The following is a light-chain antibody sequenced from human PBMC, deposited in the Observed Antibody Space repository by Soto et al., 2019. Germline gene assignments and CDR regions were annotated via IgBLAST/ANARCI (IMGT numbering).Light chain of an antibody. CDR3: CSYAGGYTYL. Sequence: SAPTQPRSVSGATRQSVTISCPGNGNDVGANGCDSCNQQLPGKPPQRSIYEDARWPSGVPDRFSASKSGNTASLTMSGLQAQEEAYYFGCSYAGGYTYLFGTGTKVTV. V-gene: IGLV2-11*02. J-gene: IGLJ1*01. CDR2: EDA. CDR1: GNDVGANGC.